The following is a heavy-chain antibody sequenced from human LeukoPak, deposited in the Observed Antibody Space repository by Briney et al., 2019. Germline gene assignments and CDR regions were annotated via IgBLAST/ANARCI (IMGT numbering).Heavy chain of an antibody. CDR3: ARGWRTRMPFDY. CDR1: GYSISSGYY. J-gene: IGHJ4*02. CDR2: IYHSGST. Sequence: PSETLSLTCAVSGYSISSGYYWGWIRQPPGKGLEWIGSIYHSGSTYYNPSLKSRVTISVDTSKNQFSLKLSSVTAADTAVYYCARGWRTRMPFDYWGQGTLVTVSS. D-gene: IGHD6-19*01. V-gene: IGHV4-38-2*01.